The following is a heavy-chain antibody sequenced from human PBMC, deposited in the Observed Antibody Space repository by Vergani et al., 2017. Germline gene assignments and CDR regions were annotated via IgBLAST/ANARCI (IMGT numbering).Heavy chain of an antibody. V-gene: IGHV4-39*07. CDR1: GGSISSSSYY. Sequence: QLQLQESGPGLVKPSETLSLTCTVSGGSISSSSYYWGWIRPPPGKGLEWIGSIYYSGSTYYNPYLKSRVTISVDTPNNPFVLKLSSVTAADTAVFYCAREDLNYYDSSGYPDPWGQGTLVTVSS. CDR2: IYYSGST. J-gene: IGHJ5*02. CDR3: AREDLNYYDSSGYPDP. D-gene: IGHD3-22*01.